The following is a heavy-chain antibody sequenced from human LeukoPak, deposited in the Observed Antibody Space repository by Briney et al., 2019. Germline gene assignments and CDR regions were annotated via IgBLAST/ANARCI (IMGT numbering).Heavy chain of an antibody. V-gene: IGHV1-69*13. J-gene: IGHJ6*03. CDR2: IIPIFGTA. D-gene: IGHD5-18*01. Sequence: AASVKVSCKASGGTFSSYAISWVRQAPGQGLEWMGGIIPIFGTANYAQKFQGRVTITADESTSTAYMELSSLRSEDTAVYYCARGRATAMVTFPYYYYYYMDVWGKGTTVTVSS. CDR3: ARGRATAMVTFPYYYYYYMDV. CDR1: GGTFSSYA.